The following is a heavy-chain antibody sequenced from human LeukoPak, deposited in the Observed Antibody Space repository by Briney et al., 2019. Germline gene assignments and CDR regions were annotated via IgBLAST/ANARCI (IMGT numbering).Heavy chain of an antibody. V-gene: IGHV1-2*02. J-gene: IGHJ4*02. CDR3: ARATAENDH. D-gene: IGHD1-14*01. Sequence: GFSEKVSCKASGYTFTGYYMHWVRQAPGQGLAGMGWINPKPGGTSYAQKFQGRVTMTRDTSISTVNMELSRLTSDDTAVYYCARATAENDHWGEGTLVTVSS. CDR1: GYTFTGYY. CDR2: INPKPGGT.